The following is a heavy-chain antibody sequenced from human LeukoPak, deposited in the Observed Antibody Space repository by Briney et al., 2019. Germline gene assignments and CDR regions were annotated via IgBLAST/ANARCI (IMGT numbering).Heavy chain of an antibody. CDR3: ARSGGSGTYYDGSFDY. CDR2: IYSSGST. V-gene: IGHV4-61*02. CDR1: GGSISSGTYY. J-gene: IGHJ4*02. Sequence: SETLSLTCTASGGSISSGTYYWSWIRQPAGKGLEWIGRIYSSGSTNFNPSLKSRVTISVDTSKNQFSLKLNSVTAADTAVYYCARSGGSGTYYDGSFDYWGQGTLVTVSS. D-gene: IGHD1-26*01.